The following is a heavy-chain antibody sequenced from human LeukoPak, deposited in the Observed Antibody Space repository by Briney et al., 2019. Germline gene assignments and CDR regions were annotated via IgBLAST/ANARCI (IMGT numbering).Heavy chain of an antibody. V-gene: IGHV4-59*01. CDR2: IYYSGST. CDR3: ARDRVNYYGSSYYYYGMDV. CDR1: GGSISSYY. J-gene: IGHJ6*02. Sequence: SETLSLTCTVSGGSISSYYWSWIRQPPGEGLEWIGFIYYSGSTNYNPSLKSRVTISVDTSKNQFSLKLSSVTAADTAVYYCARDRVNYYGSSYYYYGMDVWGQGTTVTVSS. D-gene: IGHD3-10*01.